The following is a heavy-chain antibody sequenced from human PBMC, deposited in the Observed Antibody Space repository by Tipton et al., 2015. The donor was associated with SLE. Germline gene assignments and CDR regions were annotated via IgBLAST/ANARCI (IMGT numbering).Heavy chain of an antibody. CDR3: AREGSGLLLYYYYYMDV. CDR2: ISTTGYI. CDR1: GFSLMSHW. D-gene: IGHD2/OR15-2a*01. V-gene: IGHV3-21*01. J-gene: IGHJ6*03. Sequence: SLRLSCAASGFSLMSHWMHWVRQAPGKGLEWVSSISTTGYIYYGDSVKGRFTISRDNAKNSLYLQMDSLRAEDTAIYYCAREGSGLLLYYYYYMDVWGKGTTVTVSS.